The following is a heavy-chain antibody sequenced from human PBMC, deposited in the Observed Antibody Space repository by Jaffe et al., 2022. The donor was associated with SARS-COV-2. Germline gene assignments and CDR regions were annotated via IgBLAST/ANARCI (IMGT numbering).Heavy chain of an antibody. J-gene: IGHJ4*02. CDR3: ARGGGVAGTPFDY. Sequence: QVQLQQSGPGLVKPSQTLSLTCAISGDSVSSNSAAWNWIRQSPSRGLEWLGRTYYRSKWYNDYAGSVKSRINVNADTSKNQFSLQLNSVTPEDTAVYYCARGGGVAGTPFDYWGQGTLVTVSS. CDR1: GDSVSSNSAA. CDR2: TYYRSKWYN. V-gene: IGHV6-1*01. D-gene: IGHD6-19*01.